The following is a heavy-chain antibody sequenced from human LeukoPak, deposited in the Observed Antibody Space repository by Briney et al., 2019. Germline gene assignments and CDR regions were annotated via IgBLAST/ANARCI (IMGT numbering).Heavy chain of an antibody. V-gene: IGHV1-8*01. CDR1: GYTFTTYD. J-gene: IGHJ4*02. CDR2: MNPNSGDT. Sequence: GASVKVSCKASGYTFTTYDITWVGTATGQGLEWMGWMNPNSGDTAYAQKFLGRVAMTRDTSISTAYMELSSLRSEDTAVYYCARGLGDYYDTSDYYYAVPAHWGQGTLVTVSS. D-gene: IGHD3-22*01. CDR3: ARGLGDYYDTSDYYYAVPAH.